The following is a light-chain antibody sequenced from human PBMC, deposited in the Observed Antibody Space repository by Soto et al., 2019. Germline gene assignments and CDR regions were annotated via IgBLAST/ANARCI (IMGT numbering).Light chain of an antibody. CDR2: DAS. CDR3: QPYGSSGT. Sequence: VVSQSPSALSVSPGERATLSCRASQSVGSYLAWYQQRPGQAPRLLMYDASDRATGIPDRFSGSGSGTDFTLTISRLEPEDFAVYYCQPYGSSGTFGQGTKVDIK. V-gene: IGKV3-20*01. CDR1: QSVGSY. J-gene: IGKJ1*01.